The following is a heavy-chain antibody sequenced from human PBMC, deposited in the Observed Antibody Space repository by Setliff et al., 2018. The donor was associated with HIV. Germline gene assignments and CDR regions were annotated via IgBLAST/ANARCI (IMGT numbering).Heavy chain of an antibody. D-gene: IGHD3-10*01. CDR1: GFNFSSHT. V-gene: IGHV3-21*01. CDR3: VAKNRGLFYYGTDI. J-gene: IGHJ6*02. Sequence: GGSLRLSCAASGFNFSSHTMNWIRQAPGKGLEWVSSISSTGTYIYYADSVKGRFSISRDNAKNSMWLQMSSLRAEDTAIYYCVAKNRGLFYYGTDIWGQGTTVTVSS. CDR2: ISSTGTYI.